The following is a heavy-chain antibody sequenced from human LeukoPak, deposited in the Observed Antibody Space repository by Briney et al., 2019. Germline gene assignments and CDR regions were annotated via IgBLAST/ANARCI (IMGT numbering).Heavy chain of an antibody. J-gene: IGHJ5*02. V-gene: IGHV5-51*01. CDR1: GYSFTSYW. Sequence: GESLKISCKASGYSFTSYWIGWVRQMPGKGLEWMGIFYPGDSDTRCSPSFQGQVTISADKSISTAYLQWSSLKASDTAIYYCARCRPFFDPWGQGTLVTVSS. CDR2: FYPGDSDT. CDR3: ARCRPFFDP.